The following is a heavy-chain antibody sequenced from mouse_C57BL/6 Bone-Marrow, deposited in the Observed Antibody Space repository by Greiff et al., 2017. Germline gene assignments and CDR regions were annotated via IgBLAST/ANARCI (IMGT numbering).Heavy chain of an antibody. D-gene: IGHD3-2*02. CDR2: IDPSDSYT. Sequence: QVQLQQPGAELVRPGTSVKLSCKASGYTFTSYWMHWVKQRPGQGLEWIGVIDPSDSYTNYNQKFKGKATLTVDTSSSTAYMQLSSLTSEDSAVYYCARQLRRRDYWGQGTTLTVSS. V-gene: IGHV1-59*01. J-gene: IGHJ2*01. CDR1: GYTFTSYW. CDR3: ARQLRRRDY.